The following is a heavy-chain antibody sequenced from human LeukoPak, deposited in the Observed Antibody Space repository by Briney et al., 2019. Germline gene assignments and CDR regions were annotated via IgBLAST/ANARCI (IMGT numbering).Heavy chain of an antibody. V-gene: IGHV3-30*03. D-gene: IGHD3-22*01. CDR3: ARGETYYYDSSSYYFDY. Sequence: GTSLRLSCAASGFTFSNYGMHWVRQAPGKGLEWVAVLSDGGVDKSYTESVRGRFTISRDNSKNTLYLQMNSLRAEDTAVYYCARGETYYYDSSSYYFDYWGQGTLVTVSS. CDR1: GFTFSNYG. CDR2: LSDGGVDK. J-gene: IGHJ4*02.